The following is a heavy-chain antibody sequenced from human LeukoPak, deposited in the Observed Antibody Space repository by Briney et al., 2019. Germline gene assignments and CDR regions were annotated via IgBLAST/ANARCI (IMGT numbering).Heavy chain of an antibody. V-gene: IGHV1-69*06. CDR3: ARDEEGDCGGDCYNWFAP. CDR2: INPIFGTD. Sequence: SVKVSCKASGYTFTGYYMHWVRQAPGQGLEWMGGINPIFGTDHYAQKFQDRVTITADISTNTVYMELSNLRSEDTAMYYCARDEEGDCGGDCYNWFAPWGQGTLVTVSS. J-gene: IGHJ5*02. CDR1: GYTFTGYY. D-gene: IGHD2-21*02.